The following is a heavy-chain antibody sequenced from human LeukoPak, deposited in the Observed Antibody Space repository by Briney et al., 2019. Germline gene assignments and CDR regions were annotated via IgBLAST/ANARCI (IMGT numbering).Heavy chain of an antibody. CDR1: GFTFSSYG. CDR2: IWFDGSDK. D-gene: IGHD5-12*01. CDR3: ARDGYSGYDFYFDY. J-gene: IGHJ4*02. Sequence: GGSLRLSCAASGFTFSSYGMHWVRQAPGKGLEWVAVIWFDGSDKYYADSVKGRFTISRDNSKNTLYLQMNSLRAEDAAVYYCARDGYSGYDFYFDYWGQGSLVTVSS. V-gene: IGHV3-33*01.